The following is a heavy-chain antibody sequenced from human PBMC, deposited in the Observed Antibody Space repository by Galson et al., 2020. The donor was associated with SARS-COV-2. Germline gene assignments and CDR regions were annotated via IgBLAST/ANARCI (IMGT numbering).Heavy chain of an antibody. V-gene: IGHV3-53*01. CDR1: GFSVRNNY. J-gene: IGHJ6*02. D-gene: IGHD3-3*01. CDR2: IYSGGDT. CDR3: ATYGESFWTGHYYGMDV. Sequence: GGSLRLSCAASGFSVRNNYMNWVRQAPGKGLEWVSFIYSGGDTHYGDSVKGRLTTTRDNSKNTPHLQMNSLRVEDTAIYYCATYGESFWTGHYYGMDVWGQGATVTVSS.